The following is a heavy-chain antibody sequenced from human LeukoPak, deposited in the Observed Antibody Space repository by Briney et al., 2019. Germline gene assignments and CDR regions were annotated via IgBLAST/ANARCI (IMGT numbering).Heavy chain of an antibody. D-gene: IGHD3-22*01. CDR2: ISGSGGST. Sequence: PGGSLRLSCAASGFTFSSYAMSWVRQAPGKGLEWVSAISGSGGSTYYADSVKGRFTISRDNSKIMLYLQMNSLRAEDTAVYYCAKDQSPSRGYYYVRSNFDYWGQGTLVTVSS. CDR1: GFTFSSYA. J-gene: IGHJ4*02. CDR3: AKDQSPSRGYYYVRSNFDY. V-gene: IGHV3-23*01.